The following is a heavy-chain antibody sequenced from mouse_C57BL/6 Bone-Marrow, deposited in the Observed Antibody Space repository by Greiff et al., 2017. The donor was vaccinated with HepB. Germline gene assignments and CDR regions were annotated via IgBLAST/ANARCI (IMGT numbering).Heavy chain of an antibody. CDR2: ISSGSSTI. V-gene: IGHV5-17*01. J-gene: IGHJ4*01. CDR1: GFTFSDYG. Sequence: EVKLVESGGGLVKPGGSLKLSCAASGFTFSDYGMHWVRQAPEKGLEWVAYISSGSSTIYYADTVKGRFTISRDNAKNTLFLQMTRLRSEDTAMYYCARAPFYYDYDGYAMDYWGQGTSVTVSS. D-gene: IGHD2-4*01. CDR3: ARAPFYYDYDGYAMDY.